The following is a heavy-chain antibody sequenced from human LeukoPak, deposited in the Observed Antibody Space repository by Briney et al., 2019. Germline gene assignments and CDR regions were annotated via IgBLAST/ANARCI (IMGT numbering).Heavy chain of an antibody. CDR2: ISWNSGSI. V-gene: IGHV3-9*01. Sequence: GGSLRLSCAASGFTFDDYAMHWVRQAPGKGLEWVSGISWNSGSIGYADSVKGRFTISRDNAKNSLYLQMNSLRAEDTALYYCAKDKDTPATAHPQRGYFESWGQGTLVTVSS. CDR3: AKDKDTPATAHPQRGYFES. D-gene: IGHD2-21*02. J-gene: IGHJ4*02. CDR1: GFTFDDYA.